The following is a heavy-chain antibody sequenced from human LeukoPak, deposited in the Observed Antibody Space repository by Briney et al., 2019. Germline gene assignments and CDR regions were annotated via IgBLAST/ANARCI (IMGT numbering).Heavy chain of an antibody. J-gene: IGHJ4*02. D-gene: IGHD4-17*01. CDR2: IYSGGNT. CDR1: GFTFRSYD. Sequence: PGGSLRLSCAASGFTFRSYDMHWVRQAPGKGLEWVSFIYSGGNTHYSDSVKGRFTISRDNSKNTLYLQMNSLRAEDTAVYYCARRAGEYSHPYDYWGQGTLVTVSS. CDR3: ARRAGEYSHPYDY. V-gene: IGHV3-53*01.